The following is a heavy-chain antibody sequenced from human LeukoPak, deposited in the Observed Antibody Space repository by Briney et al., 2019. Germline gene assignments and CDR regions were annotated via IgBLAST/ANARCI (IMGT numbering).Heavy chain of an antibody. D-gene: IGHD3-22*01. CDR1: GFTFRSFG. CDR2: ISYEGRNK. J-gene: IGHJ4*02. CDR3: AKDLYDRSGYYYTIMDY. V-gene: IGHV3-30*18. Sequence: GGSLRLSCAASGFTFRSFGLDWVRQAPGKGRDGVAVISYEGRNKYYADTVKGRFIISRDNSKNTVFLQMNSLRPEDTAVYYCAKDLYDRSGYYYTIMDYWGQGTLVTVTS.